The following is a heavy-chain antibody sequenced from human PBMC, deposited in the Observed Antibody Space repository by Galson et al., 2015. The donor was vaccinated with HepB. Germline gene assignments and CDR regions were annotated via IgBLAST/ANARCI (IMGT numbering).Heavy chain of an antibody. CDR2: IVYDGSKA. V-gene: IGHV3-30*04. D-gene: IGHD2-8*02. J-gene: IGHJ4*02. Sequence: SLRLSCAASGFTFSSHTLHWVRQAPGKGLEWVALIVYDGSKAYYAASVKRRFTISRDQSKNTVTLQMNSLRDEDTAVYYCAKDGVWSFDCWGQGTLVTVSS. CDR1: GFTFSSHT. CDR3: AKDGVWSFDC.